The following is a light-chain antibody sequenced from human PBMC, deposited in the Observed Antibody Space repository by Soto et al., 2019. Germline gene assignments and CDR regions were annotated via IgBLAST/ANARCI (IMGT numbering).Light chain of an antibody. J-gene: IGLJ1*01. CDR2: EGS. CDR1: SSDVGGYNS. V-gene: IGLV2-14*01. Sequence: QSALTQPASLSGSPGQSITISCTGTSSDVGGYNSVSWYQQHPGKAPKIMIYEGSNRPSGVSTRFSGSKSGNTASLTISGLQAEDEADYYFSSYSGSNNLDVFVTGTKLTVL. CDR3: SSYSGSNNLDV.